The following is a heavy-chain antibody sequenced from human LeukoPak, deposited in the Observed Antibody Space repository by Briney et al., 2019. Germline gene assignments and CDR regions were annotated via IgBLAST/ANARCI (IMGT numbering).Heavy chain of an antibody. D-gene: IGHD3-10*01. CDR1: GYTFTGYY. J-gene: IGHJ4*02. CDR2: INPNSGGT. Sequence: ASVKVSCKASGYTFTGYYMHWVRQAPGQGLEWMGWINPNSGGTNYAQKFRGRVTMTRDTSISTAYMELSRLRSDDTAVYYCARDYGSGSYIYPTTPDYWGQGTLVTVSS. CDR3: ARDYGSGSYIYPTTPDY. V-gene: IGHV1-2*02.